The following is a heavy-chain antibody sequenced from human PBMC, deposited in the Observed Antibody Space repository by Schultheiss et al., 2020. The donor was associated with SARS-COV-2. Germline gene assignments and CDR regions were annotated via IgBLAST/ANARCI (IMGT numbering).Heavy chain of an antibody. CDR1: GFTFSRYW. CDR2: ISSDGSST. J-gene: IGHJ6*02. V-gene: IGHV3-74*01. D-gene: IGHD6-19*01. CDR3: ARDLNGEYSSGWTRQRYYYYYGMDV. Sequence: GESLKISCAASGFTFSRYWMHWVRQAPGKGLVWVSRISSDGSSTSYADSVEGRFTISRDNAKNTLYLQLNSLRGEDTAVYYCARDLNGEYSSGWTRQRYYYYYGMDVWGQGTTVTVSS.